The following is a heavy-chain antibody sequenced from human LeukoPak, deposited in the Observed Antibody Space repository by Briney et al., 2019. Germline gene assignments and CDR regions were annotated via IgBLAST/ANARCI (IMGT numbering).Heavy chain of an antibody. J-gene: IGHJ4*02. CDR3: ARDSGRRGYPEYSFDY. V-gene: IGHV4-4*07. CDR2: IYTSGNT. Sequence: PSETLSLTCTVSGGSIGTYYWHWIRQPAGKGLEWIGRIYTSGNTKYNPSLKSRGTISVDTSKNQFSLKLTSLTAADTAIYYCARDSGRRGYPEYSFDYWGQGTLVTVSS. CDR1: GGSIGTYY. D-gene: IGHD3-10*01.